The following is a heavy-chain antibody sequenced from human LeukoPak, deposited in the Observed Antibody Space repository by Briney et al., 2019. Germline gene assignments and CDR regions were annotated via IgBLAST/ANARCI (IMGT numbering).Heavy chain of an antibody. CDR3: ARDTRDDSNYVNWFDP. CDR1: GYTFTSYG. CDR2: ISAYNGNI. D-gene: IGHD4-11*01. V-gene: IGHV1-18*01. Sequence: ASVKVSCKASGYTFTSYGISWVRQAPGQGLEWMGWISAYNGNINYAQKLQGRVTMTTDTSTSTAYMELRSLRSDDTAVYYCARDTRDDSNYVNWFDPWGQGTLVTVSS. J-gene: IGHJ5*02.